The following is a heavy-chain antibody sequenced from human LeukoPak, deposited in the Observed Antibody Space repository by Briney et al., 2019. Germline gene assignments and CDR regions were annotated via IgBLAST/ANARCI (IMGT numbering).Heavy chain of an antibody. J-gene: IGHJ4*02. CDR1: GFTFSSYS. CDR3: VRDKEMSTMTGSVLDY. CDR2: IRQDGSEI. V-gene: IGHV3-7*01. Sequence: GGSLRLSCAASGFTFSSYSMNWVRQAPGKGLEWVANIRQDGSEIYYIDSVKGRFTISRDNAKNSLYLQMNSLRAEDTAVYYCVRDKEMSTMTGSVLDYWGQGTLVTVTS. D-gene: IGHD5-24*01.